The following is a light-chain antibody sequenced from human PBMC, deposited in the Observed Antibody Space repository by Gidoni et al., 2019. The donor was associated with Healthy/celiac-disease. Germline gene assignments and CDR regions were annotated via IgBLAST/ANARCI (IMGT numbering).Light chain of an antibody. CDR1: QSISSW. V-gene: IGKV1-5*03. CDR3: QQYNSYPYT. J-gene: IGKJ2*01. CDR2: TAS. Sequence: DNQMKQSPSTLSASVGDRVTITCRASQSISSWLAWYQQKPGKAPKLLIYTASSLESGVPSRFSGSGSGTEFTLTISSLQPDDFATYYCQQYNSYPYTFGQGTKLEIK.